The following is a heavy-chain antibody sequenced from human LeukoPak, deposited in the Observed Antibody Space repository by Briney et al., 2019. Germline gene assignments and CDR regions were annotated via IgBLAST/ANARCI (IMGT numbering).Heavy chain of an antibody. CDR1: GFIFNNYA. D-gene: IGHD6-13*01. CDR3: ARGASSWEYTTFDI. J-gene: IGHJ3*02. V-gene: IGHV3-23*01. CDR2: IGGSGITT. Sequence: GRSLRLSCAASGFIFNNYAMHWVRQAPGKGLEWVSTIGGSGITTFYADSVKGRFTISRDNSKNAVFLQVNSLRAEDMAIYYCARGASSWEYTTFDIWGQGTIVTVSS.